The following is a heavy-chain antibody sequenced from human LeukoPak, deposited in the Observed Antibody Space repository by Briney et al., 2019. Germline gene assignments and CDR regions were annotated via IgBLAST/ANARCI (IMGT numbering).Heavy chain of an antibody. V-gene: IGHV3-64D*06. CDR1: GFTFSSYA. J-gene: IGHJ4*02. Sequence: GGSLRLSCSASGFTFSSYAMHWVRQAPGKGLEYLSAISSNGGSTYYADSVKGRFTISRDNSKNTLYLQMSSLRAEDTAVYYCVKGVIMITFGGVTLGDYWGQGTLVTVSS. CDR3: VKGVIMITFGGVTLGDY. D-gene: IGHD3-16*01. CDR2: ISSNGGST.